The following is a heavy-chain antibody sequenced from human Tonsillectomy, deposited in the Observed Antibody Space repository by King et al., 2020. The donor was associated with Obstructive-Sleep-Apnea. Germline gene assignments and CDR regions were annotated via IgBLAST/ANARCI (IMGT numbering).Heavy chain of an antibody. D-gene: IGHD5-18*01. CDR2: IKSKSDGGTT. CDR1: RFTFSHAW. J-gene: IGHJ6*02. Sequence: VQLVESGGGLVKPGGSLRLSCAAFRFTFSHAWMNWVRQAPGKGLEWVGRIKSKSDGGTTDYSAPVKGRFTISRDDSKNTLYLQMNSLKTEDTAVYYCTTRGYSYEDYYGIDAWGQGTTVTVSS. CDR3: TTRGYSYEDYYGIDA. V-gene: IGHV3-15*01.